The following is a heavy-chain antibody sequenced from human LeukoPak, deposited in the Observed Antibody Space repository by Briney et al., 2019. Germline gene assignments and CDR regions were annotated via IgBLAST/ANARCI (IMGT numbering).Heavy chain of an antibody. V-gene: IGHV1-2*02. CDR1: GYTFTGYY. CDR2: INPNSGGT. CDR3: ARDPNPTMIVVNYAFDI. Sequence: APVKVSCKASGYTFTGYYMHWVRQAPGQGLEWMGWINPNSGGTNYAQKFQGRVTMTRDTSISTAYMELSRLRSDDTAVYYCARDPNPTMIVVNYAFDIWGQGTMVTVSS. D-gene: IGHD3-22*01. J-gene: IGHJ3*02.